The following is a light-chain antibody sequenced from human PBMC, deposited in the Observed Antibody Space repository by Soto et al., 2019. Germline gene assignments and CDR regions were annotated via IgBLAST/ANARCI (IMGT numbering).Light chain of an antibody. CDR3: QQYNNWPST. Sequence: DIVMTQFPATLSVSPGERATLSCRASQTLGSNLAWYQQKPGQAPRLLIYGASIRATGVPPRISGSGSGTEFTLTINCLQSEDFAVYYCQQYNNWPSTFGQGTKVDIK. CDR2: GAS. CDR1: QTLGSN. J-gene: IGKJ1*01. V-gene: IGKV3-15*01.